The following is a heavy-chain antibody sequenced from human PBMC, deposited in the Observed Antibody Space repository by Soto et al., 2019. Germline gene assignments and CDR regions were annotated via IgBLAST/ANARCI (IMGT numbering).Heavy chain of an antibody. CDR1: GFSASSNY. CDR2: IYSGGGT. D-gene: IGHD6-19*01. CDR3: ARAPSQGWWFDP. Sequence: LRLSCAASGFSASSNYMSWVRQAPGRGLEWVSLIYSGGGTYYADSVKGRFTISRDNAKKLLYLQMNSLRAEDTAVYYCARAPSQGWWFDPWGQGALVTVS. J-gene: IGHJ5*02. V-gene: IGHV3-53*03.